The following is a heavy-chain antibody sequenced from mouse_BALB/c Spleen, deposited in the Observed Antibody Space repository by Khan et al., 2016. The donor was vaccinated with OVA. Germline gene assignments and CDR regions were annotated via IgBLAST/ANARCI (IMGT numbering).Heavy chain of an antibody. J-gene: IGHJ3*01. CDR1: GFTFSSYT. Sequence: EVELVESGGGLVKPGGSLKLSCAASGFTFSSYTMSWVRQTPEKRLEWVATISSGGDNTYYPDSVKGRFTISRDNAKNNLYLQMSSLRSEDTALYYCARSNYGTFAYWGQATLVTVSA. V-gene: IGHV5-9*03. CDR3: ARSNYGTFAY. CDR2: ISSGGDNT. D-gene: IGHD2-1*01.